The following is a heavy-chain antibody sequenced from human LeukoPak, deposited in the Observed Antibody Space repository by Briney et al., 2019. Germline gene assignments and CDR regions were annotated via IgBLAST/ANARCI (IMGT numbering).Heavy chain of an antibody. CDR2: IYYSGST. CDR3: ARGPDYYDSSGRYNWFDP. D-gene: IGHD3-22*01. V-gene: IGHV4-59*01. CDR1: GGSISSYY. Sequence: SETLSLTCTVSGGSISSYYWSWIRQPPGKGLEWIGYIYYSGSTNYNPSLKSRVTISVDTSKNQFSLKLSSVTAADTAVYYCARGPDYYDSSGRYNWFDPWGQGTLVTVSS. J-gene: IGHJ5*02.